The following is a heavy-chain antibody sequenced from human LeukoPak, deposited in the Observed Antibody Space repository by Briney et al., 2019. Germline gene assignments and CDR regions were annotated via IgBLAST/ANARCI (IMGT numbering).Heavy chain of an antibody. D-gene: IGHD5-18*01. CDR2: IFYSGST. Sequence: PSETLSLTCTVSGGSISTSSYYWGWVRQPPGKGLEWIGNIFYSGSTYYNPSLKSRVTISVDTSKNQFSLKLSSVTAADTAVYYCASGPVEPNLIQLWFWGKHFDYWGQGTLVTVSS. CDR3: ASGPVEPNLIQLWFWGKHFDY. CDR1: GGSISTSSYY. J-gene: IGHJ4*02. V-gene: IGHV4-39*07.